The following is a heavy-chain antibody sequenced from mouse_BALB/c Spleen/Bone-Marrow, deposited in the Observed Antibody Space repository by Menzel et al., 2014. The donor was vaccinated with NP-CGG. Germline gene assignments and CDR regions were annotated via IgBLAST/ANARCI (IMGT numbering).Heavy chain of an antibody. Sequence: QVQLQQSGAELVRPGASVKLSCKASGYTFTSNWINWVKQRPGQGLEWIGNIYPSDSYTNYNQKFKDKATLTVDKSSSTAYMQLSSPTSEDSAVCYCTRGSSYVGYAMDYWGQGTSVTVSS. D-gene: IGHD1-1*01. V-gene: IGHV1-69*02. CDR1: GYTFTSNW. CDR2: IYPSDSYT. J-gene: IGHJ4*01. CDR3: TRGSSYVGYAMDY.